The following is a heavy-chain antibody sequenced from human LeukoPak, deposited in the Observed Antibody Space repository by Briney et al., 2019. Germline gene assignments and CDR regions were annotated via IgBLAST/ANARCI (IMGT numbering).Heavy chain of an antibody. CDR1: GYTFTDYY. Sequence: GASVKVSCKASGYTFTDYYMHWVQQAPGKGLEWMGRVDPEDGETIYAEKFQGRVTITADTPTDTAYMELSSLRSEDTAVYYCARVPQTAGSGNWFDPWGQGTLVTVSS. J-gene: IGHJ5*02. CDR2: VDPEDGET. CDR3: ARVPQTAGSGNWFDP. D-gene: IGHD2-15*01. V-gene: IGHV1-69-2*01.